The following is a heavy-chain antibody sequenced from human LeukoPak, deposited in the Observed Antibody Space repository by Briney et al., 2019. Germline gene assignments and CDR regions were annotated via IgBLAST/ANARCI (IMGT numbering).Heavy chain of an antibody. CDR2: ISYDGSNK. V-gene: IGHV3-30-3*01. CDR3: ARGANYYDSSGYYVGFGMDV. Sequence: GGSLRLSCAASGFTLSSYAMHWVRQAPGKGLEWVAVISYDGSNKNYADSVKGRFTISRDNSKNTLYLQMNSLRAEDTAVYYCARGANYYDSSGYYVGFGMDVWGQGTTVTVSS. J-gene: IGHJ6*02. CDR1: GFTLSSYA. D-gene: IGHD3-22*01.